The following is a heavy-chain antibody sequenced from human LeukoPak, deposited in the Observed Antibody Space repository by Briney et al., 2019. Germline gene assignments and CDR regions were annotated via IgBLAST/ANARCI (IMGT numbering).Heavy chain of an antibody. CDR2: IIPIFDKT. CDR3: ARQDPGHGFFYDMDV. V-gene: IGHV1-69*13. D-gene: IGHD3-10*01. J-gene: IGHJ6*02. Sequence: SVKVSCKASGGTFSTYALSWVRQVPGQGLEWMGEIIPIFDKTNYAQKFQDRVTITADESTSTAYMELSRLRSEDTAMYYCARQDPGHGFFYDMDVWGQGTTVTVSS. CDR1: GGTFSTYA.